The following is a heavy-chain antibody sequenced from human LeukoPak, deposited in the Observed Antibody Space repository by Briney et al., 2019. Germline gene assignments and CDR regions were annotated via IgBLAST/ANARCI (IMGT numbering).Heavy chain of an antibody. Sequence: ASVKVSCKASGYTFTGYYMHWVQQAPGQGLEWMGRINPNSGGTNYAQKFQGRVTMTRDTSISTAYMELSRLRSDDTAVYYCARVTLDSSGWFDYWGQGTLVTVSS. J-gene: IGHJ4*02. D-gene: IGHD3-22*01. V-gene: IGHV1-2*06. CDR1: GYTFTGYY. CDR2: INPNSGGT. CDR3: ARVTLDSSGWFDY.